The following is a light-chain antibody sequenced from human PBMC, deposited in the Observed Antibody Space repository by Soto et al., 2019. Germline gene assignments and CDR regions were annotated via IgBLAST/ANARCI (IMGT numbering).Light chain of an antibody. V-gene: IGLV2-14*01. J-gene: IGLJ1*01. CDR1: YRDVGGYKH. CDR3: SSYTSASNLYI. Sequence: PASRSPAPGHSMTISCIPSYRDVGGYKHVSWYQQHPSKAPKLILYEASNRPSCISNRFSGSKSGNTASLTISGLQADDGADYYCSSYTSASNLYIFGTGTKVT. CDR2: EAS.